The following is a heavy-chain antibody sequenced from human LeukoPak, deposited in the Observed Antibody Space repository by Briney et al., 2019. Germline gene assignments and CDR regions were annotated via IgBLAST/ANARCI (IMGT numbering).Heavy chain of an antibody. CDR3: ARDASIAPRSDAFDI. Sequence: GGSLRLSCAASGFTFSSYWMSWVRQAPGKGLEWVANIKQDGSEKYYVDSVKGRFTISRDNAKNSLYLQMNSLRAEDTAVYYCARDASIAPRSDAFDIWGQGTMVIVSS. CDR1: GFTFSSYW. V-gene: IGHV3-7*01. CDR2: IKQDGSEK. D-gene: IGHD6-6*01. J-gene: IGHJ3*02.